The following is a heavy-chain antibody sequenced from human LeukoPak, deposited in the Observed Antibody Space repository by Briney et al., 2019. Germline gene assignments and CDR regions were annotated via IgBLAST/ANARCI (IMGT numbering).Heavy chain of an antibody. CDR2: INHSGST. Sequence: SETLSLTCAVYGGSFSGYYWSWIRQPPGKGLEWIGEINHSGSTNDNPSLKSRVTISVDTSKNQFSLKLSSVTAADTAVYYCARLVPRYGSGSQSDYWGQGTLVTVSS. CDR1: GGSFSGYY. J-gene: IGHJ4*02. D-gene: IGHD3-10*01. V-gene: IGHV4-34*01. CDR3: ARLVPRYGSGSQSDY.